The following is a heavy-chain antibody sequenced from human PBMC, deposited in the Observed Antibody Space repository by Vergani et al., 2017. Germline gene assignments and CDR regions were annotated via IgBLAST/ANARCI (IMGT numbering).Heavy chain of an antibody. CDR3: ARDPGYYGSGSYYYFDY. CDR1: GGTFSSYA. D-gene: IGHD3-10*01. V-gene: IGHV1-69*01. Sequence: QVQLVQSGAEVKKPGSSVKVSCKASGGTFSSYAISWVRQAPGQGLEWMGEIIPIFGTANYAQKFQGRVTITADESTSTAYMELSSLRSEDTAVYYCARDPGYYGSGSYYYFDYWGQGTLVTVSS. CDR2: IIPIFGTA. J-gene: IGHJ4*02.